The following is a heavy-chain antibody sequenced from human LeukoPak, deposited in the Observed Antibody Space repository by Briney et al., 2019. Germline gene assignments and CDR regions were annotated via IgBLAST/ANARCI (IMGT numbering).Heavy chain of an antibody. CDR3: ARGRFALDI. Sequence: SETLSLTCGVYGGSFSGYYGSWIRQPPGKGLEWIGEINHSGSTNYNPSLKSRVTISVDTPKNQFSVKLTSVTAADTAVYYCARGRFALDIWGQGTMVTVSS. CDR1: GGSFSGYY. CDR2: INHSGST. V-gene: IGHV4-34*01. J-gene: IGHJ3*02.